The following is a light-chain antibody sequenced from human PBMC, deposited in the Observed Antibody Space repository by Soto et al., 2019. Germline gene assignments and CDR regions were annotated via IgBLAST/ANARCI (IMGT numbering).Light chain of an antibody. J-gene: IGLJ1*01. Sequence: QSALTQPRSVSGSPGQSVTISCTGTSSDVGGYNFVSWYQQHPGGAPKLMIYDVTKRPSGVPARFSGSKSGNTASMTISGLQADDEDSYYCCSYRGSSTIDVFRTGTKLTVL. V-gene: IGLV2-11*01. CDR1: SSDVGGYNF. CDR2: DVT. CDR3: CSYRGSSTIDV.